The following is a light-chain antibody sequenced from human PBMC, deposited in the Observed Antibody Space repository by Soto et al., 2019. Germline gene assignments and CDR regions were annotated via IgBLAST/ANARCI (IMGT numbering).Light chain of an antibody. Sequence: DIQMTQSPSSLSASVGNRVTITCQASQDIATYLNWYQQKPGKAPNLLIYDAFNLETGLTSRSSGGGSVKHITFTIANLEPEDIATDYCQQHDNLAPTWTFGQGTKVDIK. CDR2: DAF. CDR3: QQHDNLAPTWT. J-gene: IGKJ1*01. V-gene: IGKV1-33*01. CDR1: QDIATY.